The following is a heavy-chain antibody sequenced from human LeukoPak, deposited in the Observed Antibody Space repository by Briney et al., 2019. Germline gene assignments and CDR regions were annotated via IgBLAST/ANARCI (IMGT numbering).Heavy chain of an antibody. CDR2: IIPILGIA. CDR3: ARDPGYYGSGSYYKRAFDI. J-gene: IGHJ3*02. D-gene: IGHD3-10*01. Sequence: ASVKGSCKASGGTFSSYTICWVRRAPGQGLEWMGRIIPILGIANYAQKFQGRVTITADKSTSTAYMELSSLRSKDTAVYYCARDPGYYGSGSYYKRAFDIWGQGTMVTVSS. CDR1: GGTFSSYT. V-gene: IGHV1-69*04.